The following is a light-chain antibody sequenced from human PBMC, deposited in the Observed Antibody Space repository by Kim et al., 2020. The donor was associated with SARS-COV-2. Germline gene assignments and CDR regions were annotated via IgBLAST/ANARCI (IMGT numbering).Light chain of an antibody. V-gene: IGKV3-15*01. CDR3: EQYNNWPRT. Sequence: SASPGERATLSCSARQSVSRIIALSQQTPGQSPRLLIYGASTRATGLPAMFSGSGSGTEFTLTISSLQSEDFAVYYCEQYNNWPRTFGQGTK. CDR2: GAS. J-gene: IGKJ2*01. CDR1: QSVSRI.